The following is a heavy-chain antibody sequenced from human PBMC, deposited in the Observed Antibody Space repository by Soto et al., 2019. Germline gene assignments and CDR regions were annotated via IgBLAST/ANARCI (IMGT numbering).Heavy chain of an antibody. V-gene: IGHV1-18*01. D-gene: IGHD3-3*01. Sequence: GASLKVSCKASGYTFTSYGISWVRQAPGQGLGWMGWISAYNGNTNYAQKLQGRVTMTTDSSTSTAYMELRSLRSDDTAVYYCARGSPVLRFLEWLLIGAFDIWGQGTMVTVSS. CDR1: GYTFTSYG. CDR2: ISAYNGNT. CDR3: ARGSPVLRFLEWLLIGAFDI. J-gene: IGHJ3*02.